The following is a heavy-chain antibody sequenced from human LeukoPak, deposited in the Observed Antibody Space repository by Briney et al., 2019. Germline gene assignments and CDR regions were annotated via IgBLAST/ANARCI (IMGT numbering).Heavy chain of an antibody. CDR2: ISGSGGST. V-gene: IGHV3-23*01. D-gene: IGHD3-3*01. CDR1: GFTFSSYA. Sequence: PGGSLRLSCAASGFTFSSYAMSWVRQAPGKGLEWVSAISGSGGSTYYADSVKGRFTISRDNSKNTLYLQMNSLRAEDTAVYYCAKDPSALRFLEWLPHRLSGYFDYWGQGTLVTVSS. J-gene: IGHJ4*02. CDR3: AKDPSALRFLEWLPHRLSGYFDY.